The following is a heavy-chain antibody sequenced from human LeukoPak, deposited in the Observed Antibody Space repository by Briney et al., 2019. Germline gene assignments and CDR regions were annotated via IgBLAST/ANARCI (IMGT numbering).Heavy chain of an antibody. J-gene: IGHJ4*02. Sequence: SVKLSCKASGYSFTSYGFSWGRQAPGQGLEWMGWISTYDGNTNYAQKVQGRVTMTTDSSTSTAYMELRTLRSDDTAVYYCAKMGASSGYSPIDYWGQGTLVTVSS. V-gene: IGHV1-18*01. CDR1: GYSFTSYG. CDR2: ISTYDGNT. CDR3: AKMGASSGYSPIDY. D-gene: IGHD3-22*01.